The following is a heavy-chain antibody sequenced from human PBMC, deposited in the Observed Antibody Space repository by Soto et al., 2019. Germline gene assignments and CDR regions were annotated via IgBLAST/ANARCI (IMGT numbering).Heavy chain of an antibody. Sequence: EVQLLESGGGLVQPGGSLRLSCAASQFAFSSSAMSWVRQAPGKGLEWVSAISGSGGSPYYADSVKGRFTISRDNSKNTLYLQMNSLRAEDTAVYYCARRGDYRSLDYWGQGTLVTVSS. V-gene: IGHV3-23*01. CDR1: QFAFSSSA. J-gene: IGHJ4*02. CDR3: ARRGDYRSLDY. CDR2: ISGSGGSP. D-gene: IGHD3-10*01.